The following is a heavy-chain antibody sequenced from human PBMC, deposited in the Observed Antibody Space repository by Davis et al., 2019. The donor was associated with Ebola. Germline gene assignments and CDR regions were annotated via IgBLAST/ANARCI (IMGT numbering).Heavy chain of an antibody. J-gene: IGHJ4*02. CDR2: ISGSGNTT. Sequence: GESLKISCVASGFTFSHYAMNWVRQAPGKGLEWVASISGSGNTTYYADSVKGRFTISRDNSKNTLYLQMNSLRAEDTAVYYCATTQWLREFDNWGQGTLVTVSS. CDR1: GFTFSHYA. V-gene: IGHV3-23*01. CDR3: ATTQWLREFDN. D-gene: IGHD6-19*01.